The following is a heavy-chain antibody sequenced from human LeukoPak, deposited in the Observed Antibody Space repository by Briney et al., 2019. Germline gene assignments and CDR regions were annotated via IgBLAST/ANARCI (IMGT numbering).Heavy chain of an antibody. Sequence: SSETLSLTCTVSGGSISSYYWSWIRQPPGKGLEWIGSIYYTGSINYNPSLKSRVTISIDTSKNQFSLNLTSVTAADTAVYYCARSSGYGSTHYFDYWGQGTLVTVSP. D-gene: IGHD5-12*01. CDR2: IYYTGSI. J-gene: IGHJ4*02. V-gene: IGHV4-59*01. CDR3: ARSSGYGSTHYFDY. CDR1: GGSISSYY.